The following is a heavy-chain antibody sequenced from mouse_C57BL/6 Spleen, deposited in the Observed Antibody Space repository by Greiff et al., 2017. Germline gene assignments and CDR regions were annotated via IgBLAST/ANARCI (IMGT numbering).Heavy chain of an antibody. CDR1: GYTFTDYY. CDR3: ARTGNYAMDY. Sequence: VQLQQSGPVLVKPGASVKMSCKASGYTFTDYYMNWVKQSHGKSLEWSGVINPYNGGTSYNQKFKGKATLTVDKSSSTAYMELNSLTSEDSAVYYCARTGNYAMDYWGQGTSVTVSS. V-gene: IGHV1-19*01. J-gene: IGHJ4*01. CDR2: INPYNGGT.